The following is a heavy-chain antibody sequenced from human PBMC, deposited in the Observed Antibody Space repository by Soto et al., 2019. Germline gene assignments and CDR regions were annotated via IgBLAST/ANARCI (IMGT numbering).Heavy chain of an antibody. V-gene: IGHV3-23*01. CDR3: ANGDMTTVSR. J-gene: IGHJ4*02. Sequence: EVQLLESGGGLVQPGGSLRLSCAASGFTFSSYAMSWVRQAPGKGLEWVSAISGSGGSTYYADSVKGRFTISRDNSKNTLYLQMNSRRAEDTAGYYWANGDMTTVSRWGQGTLVTVSS. CDR1: GFTFSSYA. CDR2: ISGSGGST. D-gene: IGHD4-17*01.